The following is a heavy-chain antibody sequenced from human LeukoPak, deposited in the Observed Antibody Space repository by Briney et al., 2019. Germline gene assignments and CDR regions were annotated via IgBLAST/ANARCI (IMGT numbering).Heavy chain of an antibody. J-gene: IGHJ4*02. V-gene: IGHV1-2*02. CDR2: INPNSGGT. CDR1: GYTFTSYA. Sequence: GASVKVSCKASGYTFTSYAMHWVRQAPGQGLEWMGWINPNSGGTNYAQKFQGRVTMTRDTSISTAYMELSRLRSDDTAVYYCARPLYYYGSGSPTFGYWGQGTLVTVSS. D-gene: IGHD3-10*01. CDR3: ARPLYYYGSGSPTFGY.